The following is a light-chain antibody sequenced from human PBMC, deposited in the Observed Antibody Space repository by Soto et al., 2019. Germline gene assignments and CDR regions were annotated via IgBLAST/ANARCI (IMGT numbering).Light chain of an antibody. CDR3: CSYVGARTYV. CDR1: SSDVGGYNY. V-gene: IGLV2-8*01. Sequence: QSVLTQPPSASGSPGQSVTISCTGTSSDVGGYNYVSWYQQHPGKAPKLMIYEVSKRPSGVPDRFSGSKSGNTASLTISGLQAEDEAEYYCCSYVGARTYVFGTGTKVTVL. J-gene: IGLJ1*01. CDR2: EVS.